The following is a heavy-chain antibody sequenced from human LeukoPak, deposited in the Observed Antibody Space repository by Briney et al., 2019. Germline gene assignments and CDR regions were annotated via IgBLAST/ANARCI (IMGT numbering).Heavy chain of an antibody. J-gene: IGHJ4*02. Sequence: GGSLRLSCAASGFTFNSYAMSWFRQAPGTGLEWVSTVGGSGSDTFYADSVKGRFTISRDNSNNAGYLQMNSLRAEDTALYYCAKRAPPGTAEGVPYYFDHWGQGTLVTVSS. CDR1: GFTFNSYA. CDR2: VGGSGSDT. V-gene: IGHV3-23*01. D-gene: IGHD6-13*01. CDR3: AKRAPPGTAEGVPYYFDH.